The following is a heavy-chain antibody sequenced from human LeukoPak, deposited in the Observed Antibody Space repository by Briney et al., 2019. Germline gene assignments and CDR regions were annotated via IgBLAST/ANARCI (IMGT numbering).Heavy chain of an antibody. J-gene: IGHJ4*02. V-gene: IGHV3-30-3*01. CDR1: GFTFSSYA. CDR3: ARTFYSSGTGVPIYY. D-gene: IGHD6-19*01. Sequence: GRSLRLSCAASGFTFSSYAMHWVRQAPGKGLEWVAVISYDGSNRYYADSVKGRFTISRDNSKNTLYLQMNSLRAEDTAVYYCARTFYSSGTGVPIYYWGQGTLVTVSS. CDR2: ISYDGSNR.